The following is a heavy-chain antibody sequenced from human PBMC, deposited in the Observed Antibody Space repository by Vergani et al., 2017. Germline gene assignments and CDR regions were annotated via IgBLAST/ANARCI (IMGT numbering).Heavy chain of an antibody. D-gene: IGHD3-22*01. CDR2: ISARYPST. CDR1: GFTFSTSA. V-gene: IGHV3-23*01. J-gene: IGHJ4*02. CDR3: ARLSYDTTPYLQGGYDC. Sequence: EVQLLESGGGLVQPGGSLRLSCAASGFTFSTSAMTWVRQAPGKGLEWVSTISARYPSTYYADSVKGRFTISRDNSKNMLYLQMNSLRAEDTAVYYCARLSYDTTPYLQGGYDCWGQGTLVSVSS.